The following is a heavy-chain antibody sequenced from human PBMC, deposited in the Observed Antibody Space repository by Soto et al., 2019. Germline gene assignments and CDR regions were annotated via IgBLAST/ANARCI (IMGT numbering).Heavy chain of an antibody. CDR1: GGSLSGYY. D-gene: IGHD2-15*01. V-gene: IGHV4-34*01. CDR3: ARSGSVVVAAIVRGARRFDP. J-gene: IGHJ5*02. Sequence: SETLSLTCAVYGGSLSGYYWSCIRQPLGKELEWIGEINHSGSTNYNPSLKSRVTISVDTSKNQFSLKLSSVTAADTAVYYCARSGSVVVAAIVRGARRFDPWGQGTLVTVSS. CDR2: INHSGST.